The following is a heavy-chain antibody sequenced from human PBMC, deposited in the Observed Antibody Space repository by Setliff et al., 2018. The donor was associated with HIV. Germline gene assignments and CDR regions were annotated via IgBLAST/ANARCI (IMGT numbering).Heavy chain of an antibody. CDR1: GGSISSGDYY. J-gene: IGHJ6*02. CDR3: GRDGDGYNYNYYYGMDV. CDR2: IYYSGST. V-gene: IGHV4-30-4*08. D-gene: IGHD5-12*01. Sequence: SETLSLTCTVSGGSISSGDYYWTWVRQPPGKGLEWIGYIYYSGSTYYNPSLKSRVTISVDTSKNQFSMKMSSETAADTAVYYCGRDGDGYNYNYYYGMDVWGQGTTVTVSS.